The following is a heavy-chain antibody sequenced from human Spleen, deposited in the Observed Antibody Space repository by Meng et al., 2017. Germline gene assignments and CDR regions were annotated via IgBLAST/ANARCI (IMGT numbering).Heavy chain of an antibody. Sequence: GESLKISCAASGFSVSRNYMSWVRQAPGKGLEWVSVIYSGGNTYYADSVKGRFAISRHNSKNTLYLQMNSLRAEDTALYYCAKYSYGLGDYLDYWGQGALVTVSS. D-gene: IGHD5-18*01. CDR3: AKYSYGLGDYLDY. J-gene: IGHJ4*02. V-gene: IGHV3-53*01. CDR1: GFSVSRNY. CDR2: IYSGGNT.